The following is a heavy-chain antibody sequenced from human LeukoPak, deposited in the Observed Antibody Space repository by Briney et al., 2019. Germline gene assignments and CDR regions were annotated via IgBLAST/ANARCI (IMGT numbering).Heavy chain of an antibody. Sequence: GGSLRLSCAASGFTFSSYSMNWVRQAPGKGLEWVSSISSSSSYIYYADSVKGRFTISRDNAKNSLYLQMNSLRAEDTAVYYCARAFSGWYMDYWGQGTLVTVPS. J-gene: IGHJ4*02. CDR2: ISSSSSYI. V-gene: IGHV3-21*01. CDR3: ARAFSGWYMDY. D-gene: IGHD6-19*01. CDR1: GFTFSSYS.